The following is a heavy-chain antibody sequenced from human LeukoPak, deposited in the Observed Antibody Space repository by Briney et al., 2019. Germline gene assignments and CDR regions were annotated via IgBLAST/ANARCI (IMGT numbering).Heavy chain of an antibody. J-gene: IGHJ4*02. V-gene: IGHV1-24*01. CDR1: GYTLTELS. CDR3: ATNVNDFWSGYFNFDY. D-gene: IGHD3-3*01. CDR2: FDPEDGET. Sequence: GASVKVSCKVSGYTLTELSMHWVRQAPGKGLEWMGGFDPEDGETIYAQKFQGRVTMTEDTSTDTAYMELSSLRSEDTAVYYCATNVNDFWSGYFNFDYWGQGTLVTVSS.